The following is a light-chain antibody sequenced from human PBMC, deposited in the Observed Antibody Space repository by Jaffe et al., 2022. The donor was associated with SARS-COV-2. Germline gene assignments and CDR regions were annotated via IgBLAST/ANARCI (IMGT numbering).Light chain of an antibody. CDR1: SSDVGGDNF. Sequence: QSALTQPASVSGSPGQSITISCTGTSSDVGGDNFVSWYQQHPDNAPKLLIYDVNNRPSGISNRFSGSKSGNTASLTISGLQAEDEADYYCYSKRGTFTGVFGGGTKLTVL. CDR3: YSKRGTFTGV. J-gene: IGLJ3*02. CDR2: DVN. V-gene: IGLV2-14*01.